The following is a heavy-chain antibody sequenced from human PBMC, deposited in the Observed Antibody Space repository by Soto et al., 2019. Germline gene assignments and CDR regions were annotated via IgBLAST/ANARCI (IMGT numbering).Heavy chain of an antibody. CDR2: IYYRGNT. CDR1: GGSVFSSSYY. Sequence: SETLSLTCTVSGGSVFSSSYYWGWIRQPPGKGLEWIGSIYYRGNTYYNPSLKGRVTISLDHSRNQFSLRLNSVTAADTAVYFCASSKYDVVAGSVWFDPWGQGTLVTVSS. J-gene: IGHJ5*02. CDR3: ASSKYDVVAGSVWFDP. V-gene: IGHV4-39*07. D-gene: IGHD2-21*01.